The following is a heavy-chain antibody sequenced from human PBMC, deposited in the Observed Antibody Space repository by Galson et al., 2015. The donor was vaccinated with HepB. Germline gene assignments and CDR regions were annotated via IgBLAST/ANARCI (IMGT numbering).Heavy chain of an antibody. J-gene: IGHJ4*02. Sequence: SLRLSCAASGFIVKSSYMSWVRQAPGKGLQWVSTIYSGGHGYYTDSVKGRFSISRDTNKNTIFPQMNNLGADDTAVYYCASPFCIDSNCYPLWHWGQGTLVTVSS. CDR3: ASPFCIDSNCYPLWH. CDR1: GFIVKSSY. CDR2: IYSGGHG. D-gene: IGHD2-21*01. V-gene: IGHV3-53*01.